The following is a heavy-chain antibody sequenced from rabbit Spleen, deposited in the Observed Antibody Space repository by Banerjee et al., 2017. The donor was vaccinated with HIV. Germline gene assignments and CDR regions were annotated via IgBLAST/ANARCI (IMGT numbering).Heavy chain of an antibody. Sequence: QQQLEESGGGLVKPGGTLTLTCKGSGIDFSSSYWICWVRQAPGKGLEWIACIYTGSSDNTSYASWAKGRCSITRSTSLNTVDLKMTSLTAADTATYFCARGNAGSNYAFDLWGPGTLVTVS. V-gene: IGHV1S43*01. CDR2: IYTGSSDNT. J-gene: IGHJ4*01. CDR1: GIDFSSSYW. D-gene: IGHD8-1*01. CDR3: ARGNAGSNYAFDL.